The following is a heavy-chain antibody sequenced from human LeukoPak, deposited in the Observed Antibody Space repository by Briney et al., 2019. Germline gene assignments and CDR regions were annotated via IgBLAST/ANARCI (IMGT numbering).Heavy chain of an antibody. CDR1: GFTFSSYSMN. J-gene: IGHJ4*02. CDR2: MYYSGSR. CDR3: GRTPLVEYSSGWFDY. D-gene: IGHD6-19*01. V-gene: IGHV4-59*04. Sequence: GSLRLSCAASGFTFSSYSMNWVRQPPGKGLEWIGIMYYSGSRYYNPSLKSRISMSVDTSKNQLSLNLNSLTAADTAVYYCGRTPLVEYSSGWFDYWGQGILVTVSS.